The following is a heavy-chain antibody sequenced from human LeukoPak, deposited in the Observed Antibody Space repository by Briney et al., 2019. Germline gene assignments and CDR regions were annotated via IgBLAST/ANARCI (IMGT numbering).Heavy chain of an antibody. CDR1: GGSISSYY. CDR2: IYHSGST. D-gene: IGHD1-26*01. V-gene: IGHV4-59*12. CDR3: AREEMPGKFDY. Sequence: KASETLSLACTVSGGSISSYYWSWIRQPPGKGLEWIGEIYHSGSTNYNPSLKSRAAISLDKSSNQFSLRLTSVTAADTAMYFCAREEMPGKFDYWGQGTLVTVSS. J-gene: IGHJ4*02.